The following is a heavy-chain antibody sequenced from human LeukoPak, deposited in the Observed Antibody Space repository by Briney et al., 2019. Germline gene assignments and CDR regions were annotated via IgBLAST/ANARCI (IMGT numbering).Heavy chain of an antibody. V-gene: IGHV3-64*01. J-gene: IGHJ4*02. CDR2: SSSNGGST. CDR3: ARAEMGTLFY. CDR1: GFTFSSYD. D-gene: IGHD5-24*01. Sequence: GGSLRLSCAASGFTFSSYDMHWVRQGPGKGLEYVSASSSNGGSTFYTSSVKGRFTISRDNSKNTLYLQMGSLRAEDMAVYYCARAEMGTLFYWGQGTLVIVSS.